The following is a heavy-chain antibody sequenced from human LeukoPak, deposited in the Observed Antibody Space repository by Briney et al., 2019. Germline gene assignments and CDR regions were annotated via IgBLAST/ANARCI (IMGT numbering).Heavy chain of an antibody. D-gene: IGHD3-22*01. J-gene: IGHJ4*02. CDR3: ARDVGYDSSGYYPYYFDY. Sequence: PGGSLRLSCAASGFTFSRYWMHWVRQAPGKGLMWVSRISPDGSTTLYADSVKGRFTISRDNAKNLLFLQMNSLRAEDTAVYYCARDVGYDSSGYYPYYFDYWGQGTLGTVSS. V-gene: IGHV3-74*03. CDR1: GFTFSRYW. CDR2: ISPDGSTT.